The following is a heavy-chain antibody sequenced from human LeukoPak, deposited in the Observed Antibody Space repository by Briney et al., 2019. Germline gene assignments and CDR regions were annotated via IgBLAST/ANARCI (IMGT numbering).Heavy chain of an antibody. J-gene: IGHJ4*02. Sequence: GIINPSGGSTSYAQKFQGRVTMTRDTSTSTVYMELSSLRSEDTAVYYCARVNDMYYFDYWGQGTLVTVSS. D-gene: IGHD1-1*01. V-gene: IGHV1-46*01. CDR2: INPSGGST. CDR3: ARVNDMYYFDY.